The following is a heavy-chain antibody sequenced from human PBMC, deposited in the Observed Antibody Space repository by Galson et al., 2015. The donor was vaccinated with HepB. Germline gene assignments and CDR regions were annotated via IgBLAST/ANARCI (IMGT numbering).Heavy chain of an antibody. J-gene: IGHJ4*02. CDR1: GYTFTGYH. D-gene: IGHD6-19*01. Sequence: SVKVSCKASGYTFTGYHMHWVRQAPGQGLEWMGWINPNSGGTNYAQKFQGWVTMTRDTSISTAYMELSRLRSDDTAVYYCARGGHSSGWYTPFDYWGQGTLVTVSS. V-gene: IGHV1-2*04. CDR3: ARGGHSSGWYTPFDY. CDR2: INPNSGGT.